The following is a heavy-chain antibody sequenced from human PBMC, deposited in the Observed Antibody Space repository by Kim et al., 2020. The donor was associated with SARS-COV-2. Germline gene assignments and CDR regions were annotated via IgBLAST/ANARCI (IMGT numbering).Heavy chain of an antibody. CDR2: INSKTDGGST. CDR1: GFTFSNAW. CDR3: TTVPPLDGGADYFDY. Sequence: GGSLRLSCAASGFTFSNAWMSWVRQAPGKGLEWVGRINSKTDGGSTDYAAPVKGRFTISRDDSKNTLYLQMNSLKTEDTAVYYCTTVPPLDGGADYFDYWGQGTLVTVSS. V-gene: IGHV3-15*01. J-gene: IGHJ4*02. D-gene: IGHD4-17*01.